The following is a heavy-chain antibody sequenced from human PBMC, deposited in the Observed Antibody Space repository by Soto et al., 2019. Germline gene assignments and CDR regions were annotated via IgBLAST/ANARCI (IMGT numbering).Heavy chain of an antibody. CDR2: INHSGST. V-gene: IGHV4-34*01. CDR3: MYSSSWYGSPYYFIDY. J-gene: IGHJ4*02. Sequence: SETLSLTCAVYCGSFSGYYWSWIRQPPGKGLEWIGEINHSGSTNYNPSLKSRVTISVDTSKNQFSLKLSSVAAADTAVYYCMYSSSWYGSPYYFIDYWGQGTLVTSPQ. D-gene: IGHD6-13*01. CDR1: CGSFSGYY.